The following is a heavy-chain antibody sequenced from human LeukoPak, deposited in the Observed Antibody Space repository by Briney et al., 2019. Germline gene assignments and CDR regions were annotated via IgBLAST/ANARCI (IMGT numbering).Heavy chain of an antibody. Sequence: GRSLRLSCAASGFTFSNYAMHWVRQAPGKGLEWVAVISYDGSNKYYADSVKGRFTISRDNSKNTLCLQLNSLRAEDTAVYYCAKVRIAATGRGGFDPWGQGTLVTVSS. D-gene: IGHD6-13*01. J-gene: IGHJ5*02. V-gene: IGHV3-30*04. CDR3: AKVRIAATGRGGFDP. CDR1: GFTFSNYA. CDR2: ISYDGSNK.